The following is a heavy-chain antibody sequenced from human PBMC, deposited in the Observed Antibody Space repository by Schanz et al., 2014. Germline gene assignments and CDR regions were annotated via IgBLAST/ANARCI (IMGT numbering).Heavy chain of an antibody. J-gene: IGHJ3*02. CDR1: GDSISDNTDY. CDR3: ARHVGGGLRHDTFDI. CDR2: IYYTGGT. Sequence: QLQLQESGPGLVKPSETLSLTCNVSGDSISDNTDYWDWIRQPPGKGLEWIGTIYYTGGTFYNPSHKSRVTIPVDTSKNQFPLTRGSLTAADTAVYYCARHVGGGLRHDTFDIWGQGTMVTVSS. D-gene: IGHD3-16*01. V-gene: IGHV4-39*01.